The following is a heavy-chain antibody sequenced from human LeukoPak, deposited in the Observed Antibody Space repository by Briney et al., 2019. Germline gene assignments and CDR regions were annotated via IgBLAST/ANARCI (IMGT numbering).Heavy chain of an antibody. V-gene: IGHV1-18*01. D-gene: IGHD3-9*01. Sequence: ASVKVSCKASGYTFTSYGISWVRQAPGQGLEWMGWISAYNGNTNYAQKLQGRVTMTTDTSTSTAYMELRSLRSDDTAVYYCARVNALSPQPDRYFDWLGGYYYCYYMDVWGKGTTVTISS. J-gene: IGHJ6*03. CDR1: GYTFTSYG. CDR3: ARVNALSPQPDRYFDWLGGYYYCYYMDV. CDR2: ISAYNGNT.